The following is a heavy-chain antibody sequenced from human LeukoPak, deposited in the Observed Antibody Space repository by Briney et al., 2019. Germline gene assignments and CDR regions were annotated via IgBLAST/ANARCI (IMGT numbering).Heavy chain of an antibody. CDR2: IKSKTDGGTT. CDR3: AKDRAPNWGEFYWYFDL. J-gene: IGHJ2*01. CDR1: GFTFSNAW. V-gene: IGHV3-15*01. D-gene: IGHD7-27*01. Sequence: GGSLRLSCAASGFTFSNAWMSWVRQAPGKGLEWVGRIKSKTDGGTTDYAAPVKGRFTISRDDSKNTLYLQMNSLKTEDTAVYYCAKDRAPNWGEFYWYFDLWGRGTLVTVSS.